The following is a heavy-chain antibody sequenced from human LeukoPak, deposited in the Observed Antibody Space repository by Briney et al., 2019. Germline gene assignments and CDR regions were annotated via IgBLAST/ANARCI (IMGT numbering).Heavy chain of an antibody. CDR3: AKDRSGSYPNWFDP. CDR2: ISGSGGST. CDR1: GFTFSSYA. Sequence: GGSLRLSCAASGFTFSSYAMSWVRQAPGKGLEWVSAISGSGGSTYYADSVKGRFTISRDNSKNTMYLQMNSLRAEDTALYYCAKDRSGSYPNWFDPWGQGTLVTVSS. V-gene: IGHV3-23*01. D-gene: IGHD3-10*01. J-gene: IGHJ5*02.